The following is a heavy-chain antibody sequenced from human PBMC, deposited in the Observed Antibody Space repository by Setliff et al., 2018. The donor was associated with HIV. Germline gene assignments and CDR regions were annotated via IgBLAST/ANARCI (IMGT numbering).Heavy chain of an antibody. Sequence: PSETLSLTCTVSGGSISIGGYYRGWIRQHPGKGLEWIGYIYHNGSTYYNPSLKSRVIISVDTSKDQFSLKLSSVTAADTAVCYCARGGGSRAATSSYYYMDVWGKGTTVTVSS. CDR2: IYHNGST. V-gene: IGHV4-31*03. J-gene: IGHJ6*03. D-gene: IGHD2-15*01. CDR3: ARGGGSRAATSSYYYMDV. CDR1: GGSISIGGYY.